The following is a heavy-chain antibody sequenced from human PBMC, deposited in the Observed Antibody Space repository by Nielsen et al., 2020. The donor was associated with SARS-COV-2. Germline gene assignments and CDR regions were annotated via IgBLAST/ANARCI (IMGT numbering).Heavy chain of an antibody. D-gene: IGHD3-22*01. J-gene: IGHJ4*02. Sequence: SETLSLTCAVSGGSFTAYYWSWIRQPPGKGLEWIGEINHSGDTNNNPSLRSRVTVSRDTSKNQFSLRLSSVTAADTAVYYCAGGFYVSRGYNLVYWGQGTLVTVSS. CDR2: INHSGDT. CDR3: AGGFYVSRGYNLVY. CDR1: GGSFTAYY. V-gene: IGHV4-34*01.